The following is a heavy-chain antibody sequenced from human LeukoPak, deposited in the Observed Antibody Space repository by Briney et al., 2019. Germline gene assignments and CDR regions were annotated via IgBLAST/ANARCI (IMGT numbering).Heavy chain of an antibody. CDR3: ARDQPAGGLLFDY. D-gene: IGHD2-2*01. V-gene: IGHV3-23*01. Sequence: GGSLRLSCAASGFTFSSYGMTWVRQAPGKGLEWVSGISGSGGSTYYADSVKGRFTISRDNAKNSLYLQMDSLRDEDTAVYYCARDQPAGGLLFDYWGQGTLVTVSS. CDR2: ISGSGGST. J-gene: IGHJ4*02. CDR1: GFTFSSYG.